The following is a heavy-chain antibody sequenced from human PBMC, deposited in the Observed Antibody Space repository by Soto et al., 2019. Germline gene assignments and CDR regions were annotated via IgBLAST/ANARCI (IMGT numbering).Heavy chain of an antibody. CDR1: GFTFSNYG. J-gene: IGHJ4*02. CDR3: ATKFTFGGVSDY. CDR2: ISGSGDNA. Sequence: EVQLLESGGGLVQPGGSLRLSCAASGFTFSNYGMNWVRQAPGKGLEWVSTISGSGDNAYYADSVKGRFTISRDNSKNRLYLQMNSLRAEDTAIYYCATKFTFGGVSDYWGQGTLVTVSS. V-gene: IGHV3-23*01. D-gene: IGHD3-16*01.